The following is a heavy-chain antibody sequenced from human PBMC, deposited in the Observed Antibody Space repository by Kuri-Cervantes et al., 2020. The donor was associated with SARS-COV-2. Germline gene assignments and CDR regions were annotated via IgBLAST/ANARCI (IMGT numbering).Heavy chain of an antibody. D-gene: IGHD1/OR15-1a*01. CDR1: GYTFTSYG. V-gene: IGHV1-69*04. Sequence: SVKVSCKASGYTFTSYGISWVRQAPGQGLEWMGRIIPILGTANYAQKFQGRVTITADKSTSTAYMELSSLRSEDTAVYYCASSGITGTLTGFDYWGQGTLVTVSS. CDR3: ASSGITGTLTGFDY. CDR2: IIPILGTA. J-gene: IGHJ4*02.